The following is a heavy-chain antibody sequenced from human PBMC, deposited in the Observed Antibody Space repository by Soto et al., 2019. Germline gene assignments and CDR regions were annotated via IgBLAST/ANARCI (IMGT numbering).Heavy chain of an antibody. CDR2: IWYDGSNK. CDR1: GFTFSSYG. Sequence: GGSLRLSCAASGFTFSSYGMHWVRQAPGKGLEWVAVIWYDGSNKYYADSVKGRFTISRDNSKNTLYLQMNSLRAEDTAVYYCARLPCSGGSCLAWFDPWGQGTLVTVSS. V-gene: IGHV3-33*01. J-gene: IGHJ5*02. CDR3: ARLPCSGGSCLAWFDP. D-gene: IGHD2-15*01.